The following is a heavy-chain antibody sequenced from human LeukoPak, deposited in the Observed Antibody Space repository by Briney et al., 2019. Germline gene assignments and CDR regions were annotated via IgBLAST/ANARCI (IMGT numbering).Heavy chain of an antibody. D-gene: IGHD3-3*01. CDR1: GFTFSSYA. CDR3: AKDGKRFLEWLFDFDY. CDR2: ISGSGGST. Sequence: GGSLRLSCAASGFTFSSYAMSWVRQAPGKGLEWVSAISGSGGSTYYADPVKGRFTISRDNSKNTLYLQMNSLRAEDTAVYYCAKDGKRFLEWLFDFDYWGQGTLVTVSS. J-gene: IGHJ4*02. V-gene: IGHV3-23*01.